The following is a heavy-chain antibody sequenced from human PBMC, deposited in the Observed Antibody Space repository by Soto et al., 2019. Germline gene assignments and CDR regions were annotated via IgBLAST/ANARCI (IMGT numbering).Heavy chain of an antibody. J-gene: IGHJ4*02. Sequence: EVQLLESGGGLEQPGGSLRLSCVASGFTFSSYAMSWVRQTPVKGLEWVSTVSGSGGSTFYADSVKGRFTISRDNSKNTLDLQMNSLRVEDTAVYYCAKPIAAADTTFDYWGQGTLVTVSS. V-gene: IGHV3-23*01. D-gene: IGHD6-13*01. CDR1: GFTFSSYA. CDR2: VSGSGGST. CDR3: AKPIAAADTTFDY.